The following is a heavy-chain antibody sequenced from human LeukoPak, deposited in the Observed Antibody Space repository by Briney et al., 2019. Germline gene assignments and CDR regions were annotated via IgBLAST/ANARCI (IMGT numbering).Heavy chain of an antibody. D-gene: IGHD4-17*01. CDR3: ARSDGYGDYVVHY. Sequence: GGSLRLSCAASGFTFSSYGMHWVRQAPGKALEWVAVIWYDGSNKYYADSVKGRFTISRDNSKNTLYLQMNSLRAEDTAVYYCARSDGYGDYVVHYWGQGTLVTVSS. CDR2: IWYDGSNK. V-gene: IGHV3-33*01. J-gene: IGHJ4*02. CDR1: GFTFSSYG.